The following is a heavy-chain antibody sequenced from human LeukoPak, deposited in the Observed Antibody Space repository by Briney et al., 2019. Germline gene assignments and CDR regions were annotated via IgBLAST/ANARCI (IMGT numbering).Heavy chain of an antibody. Sequence: GGSLRLSCAASGFTFSYYAMSWVRQAPGEGLEWVSGITGTDGSTYYADSVKGRFTISRDNSKSALYLQMNSLRAEDTALYYCAKDPQISSGWHTYFDYWGQGTLVTVSS. CDR3: AKDPQISSGWHTYFDY. V-gene: IGHV3-23*01. CDR1: GFTFSYYA. D-gene: IGHD6-19*01. J-gene: IGHJ4*02. CDR2: ITGTDGST.